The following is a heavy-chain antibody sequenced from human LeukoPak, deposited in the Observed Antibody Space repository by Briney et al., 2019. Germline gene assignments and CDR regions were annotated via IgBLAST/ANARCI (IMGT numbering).Heavy chain of an antibody. CDR2: ISSSSSYI. CDR1: GFTFSSYS. V-gene: IGHV3-21*01. CDR3: ARGVYDSVWGSYLLY. D-gene: IGHD3-16*02. Sequence: GRSLRLSCAASGFTFSSYSMNWVRQAPGKGLEWVSSISSSSSYIYYADSVKGRFTISRDNAKNSLYLQMNSLRAEDTAVYYCARGVYDSVWGSYLLYWGQGTLVTVSS. J-gene: IGHJ4*02.